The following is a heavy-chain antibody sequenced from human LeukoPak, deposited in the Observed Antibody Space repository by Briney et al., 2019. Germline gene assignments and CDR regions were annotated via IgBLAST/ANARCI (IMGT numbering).Heavy chain of an antibody. CDR3: ARVYRYYDILTGSPYDAFDI. Sequence: ASVKVSCKASGYTFTGYYMHWVRQAPGQGLEWMGWINPNSGGTNYAQKFQGRVTMTRDTSISTAYMELSRLRSDDTAVYYCARVYRYYDILTGSPYDAFDIWGQGTMATVSS. J-gene: IGHJ3*02. D-gene: IGHD3-9*01. V-gene: IGHV1-2*02. CDR2: INPNSGGT. CDR1: GYTFTGYY.